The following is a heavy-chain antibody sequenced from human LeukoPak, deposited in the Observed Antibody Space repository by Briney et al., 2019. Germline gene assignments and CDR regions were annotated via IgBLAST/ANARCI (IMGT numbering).Heavy chain of an antibody. V-gene: IGHV3-21*01. Sequence: GGSLRLSCAASGFTFSSYSMNRVRQAPGKGLEWVSSISSSSSYIYYADSVKGRFTISRDNAKNSLYLQMNSLRAEDTAVYYCARSQKDSNFDYWGQGTLVTVSS. J-gene: IGHJ4*02. CDR1: GFTFSSYS. D-gene: IGHD2-15*01. CDR2: ISSSSSYI. CDR3: ARSQKDSNFDY.